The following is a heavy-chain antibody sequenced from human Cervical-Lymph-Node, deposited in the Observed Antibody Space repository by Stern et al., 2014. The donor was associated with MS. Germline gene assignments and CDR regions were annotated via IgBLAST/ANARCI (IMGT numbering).Heavy chain of an antibody. J-gene: IGHJ6*02. CDR2: ISPKNGDT. V-gene: IGHV1-2*02. CDR1: GFTFSNYY. Sequence: QMQLVQSGAEVKKPGASVQVSCKPSGFTFSNYYVHLLRQAPGQRPEWMGRISPKNGDTTYAPKFQGSVTMTRDTSVGLVSLEVTRLRLDDTAIYYCAENMDVWGQGTTVTVSS. CDR3: AENMDV.